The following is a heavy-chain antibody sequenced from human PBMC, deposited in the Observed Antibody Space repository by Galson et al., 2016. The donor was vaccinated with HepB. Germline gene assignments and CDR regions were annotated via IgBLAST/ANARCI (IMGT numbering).Heavy chain of an antibody. CDR2: ISSSGTSL. D-gene: IGHD5-24*01. CDR3: ASAPTITTIWGS. J-gene: IGHJ5*02. CDR1: GFAFSDYN. Sequence: SLRLSCAASGFAFSDYNMTWLRQPPGKGLEWVSDISSSGTSLRYADSVKGRFTISRDNAMNSLSLHMNSLRVEDTAMYFCASAPTITTIWGSWGQGTLVTVSS. V-gene: IGHV3-11*01.